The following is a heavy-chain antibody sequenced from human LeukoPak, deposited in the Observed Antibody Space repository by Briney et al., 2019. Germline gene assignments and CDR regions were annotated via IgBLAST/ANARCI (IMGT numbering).Heavy chain of an antibody. D-gene: IGHD1-26*01. J-gene: IGHJ4*02. CDR1: GFTFSSYW. CDR2: INHNGNVN. V-gene: IGHV3-7*03. CDR3: ARVGATTANLNFDY. Sequence: QTGGSLRLSCAASGFTFSSYWMNWARQAPGKGLEWVASINHNGNVNYYVDSVKGRFTISRDNSKNTLYLQMNSLRAEDTAVYYCARVGATTANLNFDYWGQGTLVTVSS.